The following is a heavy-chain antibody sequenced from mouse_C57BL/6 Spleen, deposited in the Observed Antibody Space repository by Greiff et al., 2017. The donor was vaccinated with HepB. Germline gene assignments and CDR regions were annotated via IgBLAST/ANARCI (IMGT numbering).Heavy chain of an antibody. CDR2: ISNGGGST. D-gene: IGHD2-4*01. Sequence: EVHLVESGGGLVQPGGSLKLSCAASGFTFSDYYMYWVRQTPEKRLEWVAYISNGGGSTYYPDTVKGRFTISRDNAKNTLYLQMSRLKSEDTAMYYCARQDYDYDLWYFDVWGTGTTVTVSS. V-gene: IGHV5-12*01. CDR1: GFTFSDYY. J-gene: IGHJ1*03. CDR3: ARQDYDYDLWYFDV.